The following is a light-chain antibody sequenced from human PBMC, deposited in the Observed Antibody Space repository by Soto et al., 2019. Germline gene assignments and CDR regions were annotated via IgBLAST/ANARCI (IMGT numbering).Light chain of an antibody. Sequence: DIQMTQSPSTLSASVGDTVTITCRASQNIKTWLAWHQQKPGKAPKLLIFDASTLESGVPSRFSGSGSGTDFTLTINSLQPDEFATYYCQQYNSYSPLFGQGTKVEIK. V-gene: IGKV1-5*01. CDR1: QNIKTW. CDR2: DAS. J-gene: IGKJ1*01. CDR3: QQYNSYSPL.